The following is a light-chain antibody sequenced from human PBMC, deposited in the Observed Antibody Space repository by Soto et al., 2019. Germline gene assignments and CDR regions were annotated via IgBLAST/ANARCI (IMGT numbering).Light chain of an antibody. V-gene: IGLV7-46*01. CDR2: DTT. Sequence: QAVMGQEPSLTVSPGGASPLTCGSSTGAVTNGHYPYWFQQKPGQAPRTLIYDTTNRHSWTPARFSGSLLGGKAALTLSGAQTEDDAEYYCLLSYNGPYVFGTGTKVTV. CDR1: TGAVTNGHY. CDR3: LLSYNGPYV. J-gene: IGLJ1*01.